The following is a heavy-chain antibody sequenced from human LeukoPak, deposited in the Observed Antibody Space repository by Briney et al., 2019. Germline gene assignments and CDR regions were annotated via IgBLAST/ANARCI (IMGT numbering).Heavy chain of an antibody. CDR1: GFTVRSNY. CDR3: ARFYYDSYYFDY. CDR2: IYSGGST. V-gene: IGHV3-53*01. J-gene: IGHJ4*02. Sequence: PGGSLRLSCAASGFTVRSNYMSWVRQAPGKGLEWVSVIYSGGSTYYADSVKGRFTISRDNSKNTLYLQMNSLRAEDTAVYYCARFYYDSYYFDYWGQGTLVTVSS. D-gene: IGHD3-22*01.